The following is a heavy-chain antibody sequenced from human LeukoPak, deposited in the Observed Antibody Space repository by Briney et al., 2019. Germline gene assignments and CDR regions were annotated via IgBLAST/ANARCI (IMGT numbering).Heavy chain of an antibody. CDR2: ISSSSSTI. V-gene: IGHV3-48*02. J-gene: IGHJ4*02. CDR1: EFTFSSYS. Sequence: GGSLRLSCAASEFTFSSYSMNWVRQAPGKGLEWVSYISSSSSTIYYADSVKGRFTISRDNAKNSLYLQMNSLRDEDTAVYYCAREGGWYGGGYFDYWGQGTLVTVSS. CDR3: AREGGWYGGGYFDY. D-gene: IGHD6-19*01.